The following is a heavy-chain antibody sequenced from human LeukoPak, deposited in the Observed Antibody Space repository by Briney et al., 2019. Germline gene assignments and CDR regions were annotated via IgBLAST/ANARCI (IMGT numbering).Heavy chain of an antibody. CDR2: ISYDGSNK. CDR1: GFTFSSYG. CDR3: ANLGGGYDQYYFDY. Sequence: GGSLRLSCAASGFTFSSYGMHWVRQAPGKGLEWVAVISYDGSNKYYADSVKGRFTISRDNSKNTLYLQMNSLRAEDTAVYYCANLGGGYDQYYFDYWGQGTLVTVSS. D-gene: IGHD5-12*01. J-gene: IGHJ4*02. V-gene: IGHV3-30*18.